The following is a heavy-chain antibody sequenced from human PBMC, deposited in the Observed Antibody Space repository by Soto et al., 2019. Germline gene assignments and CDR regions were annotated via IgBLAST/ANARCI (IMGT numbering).Heavy chain of an antibody. V-gene: IGHV1-69*13. D-gene: IGHD3-9*01. Sequence: GASVKVSCKASGGTFSSYAISWVRQAPGQGLEWMGGIIPIFGTANYAQKFQGRVTITADESTSTAYMELSSLRSEDTAVYYCARMGFDTPVFDDWGQGTLVTVSS. J-gene: IGHJ4*02. CDR2: IIPIFGTA. CDR1: GGTFSSYA. CDR3: ARMGFDTPVFDD.